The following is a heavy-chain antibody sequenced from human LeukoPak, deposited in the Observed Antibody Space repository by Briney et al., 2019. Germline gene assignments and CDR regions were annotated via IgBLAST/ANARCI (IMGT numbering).Heavy chain of an antibody. CDR2: IIPIFGTA. J-gene: IGHJ4*02. Sequence: SVKVSCKASGGTFSSYAISWVRQAPGQGLEWMGGIIPIFGTANYAQKFQGRVTITADESTSTAYMELSSLRSEDTAVYYCARARGVVVAPAAISLDYWGQGTLVTVSS. V-gene: IGHV1-69*01. CDR1: GGTFSSYA. CDR3: ARARGVVVAPAAISLDY. D-gene: IGHD2-2*01.